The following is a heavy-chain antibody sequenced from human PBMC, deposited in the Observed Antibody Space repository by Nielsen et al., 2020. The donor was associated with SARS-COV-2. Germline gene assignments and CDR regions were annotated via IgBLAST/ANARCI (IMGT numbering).Heavy chain of an antibody. CDR1: GGSISSYY. D-gene: IGHD4-23*01. CDR3: ARLGGPTLVTPDAFDI. V-gene: IGHV4-59*01. CDR2: IYYSGST. J-gene: IGHJ3*02. Sequence: SETLSLTCTVSGGSISSYYWSWIRQPPGRGLEWIGYIYYSGSTNYNPSLKSRVTISVDMSKNQFSLKLSSVTAADTAMYYCARLGGPTLVTPDAFDIWGQGTMVTVSS.